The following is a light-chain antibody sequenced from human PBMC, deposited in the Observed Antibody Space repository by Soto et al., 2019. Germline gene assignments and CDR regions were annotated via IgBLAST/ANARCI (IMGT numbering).Light chain of an antibody. Sequence: EIVLTQSPGTLSLSPGERSTLSCRASQSVTSNYLAWFQQKLGQAPRLLIYGASTRATGIPDRFSGSGSGTEFILTISSLQSEDFAVYYCQEYNTWPWTFGQGTKVDIK. CDR3: QEYNTWPWT. CDR1: QSVTSN. CDR2: GAS. J-gene: IGKJ1*01. V-gene: IGKV3-15*01.